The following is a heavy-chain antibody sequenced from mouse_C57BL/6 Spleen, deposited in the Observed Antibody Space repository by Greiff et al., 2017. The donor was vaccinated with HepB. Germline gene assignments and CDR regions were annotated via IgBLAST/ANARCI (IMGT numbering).Heavy chain of an antibody. V-gene: IGHV1-69*01. Sequence: QVHVKQPGAELVMPGASVKLSCKASGYTFTSYWLHWVKQRPGQGLEWIGEIDPSDSYTNYNQKFKGKSTLTVDKSSSTAYMQLSSLTSEDSAVYYCARGGYSNYPSYAMDYWGQGTSVTVSS. D-gene: IGHD2-5*01. J-gene: IGHJ4*01. CDR2: IDPSDSYT. CDR1: GYTFTSYW. CDR3: ARGGYSNYPSYAMDY.